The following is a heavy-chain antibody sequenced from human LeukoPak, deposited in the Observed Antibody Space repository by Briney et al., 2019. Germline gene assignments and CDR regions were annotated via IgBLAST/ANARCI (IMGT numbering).Heavy chain of an antibody. CDR1: GFTFSSYA. J-gene: IGHJ1*01. CDR3: AKDPSPITMIVQVSAYFQH. D-gene: IGHD3-22*01. CDR2: ISGSGGST. V-gene: IGHV3-23*01. Sequence: PGGSLRLSRAASGFTFSSYAMSWVRQAPGKGLEWVSAISGSGGSTYYADSVKGRFTISRDNSKNTLYLQMNSLRAEDTAVYYCAKDPSPITMIVQVSAYFQHWGQGTLVTVSS.